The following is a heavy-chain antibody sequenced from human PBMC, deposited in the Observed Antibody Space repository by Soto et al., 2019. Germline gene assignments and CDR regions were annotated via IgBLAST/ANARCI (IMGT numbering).Heavy chain of an antibody. V-gene: IGHV4-39*01. J-gene: IGHJ5*02. Sequence: QLQLQESGPGLVKPSETLSLTCTVSGGSISSSSYYWGWIRQPPGKGLEWIGSIYYSGSTYYNPSLKSRVTISVDTSKNQFSLRLNSLTAADTAVYYCARGLRYFDWSYCFDPWGQGTLVTVSS. CDR1: GGSISSSSYY. D-gene: IGHD3-9*01. CDR2: IYYSGST. CDR3: ARGLRYFDWSYCFDP.